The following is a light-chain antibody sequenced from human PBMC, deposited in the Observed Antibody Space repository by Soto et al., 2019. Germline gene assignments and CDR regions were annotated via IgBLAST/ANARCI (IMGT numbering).Light chain of an antibody. V-gene: IGLV1-47*01. CDR2: RNN. J-gene: IGLJ2*01. Sequence: QPVLTQPPSASGTPGQRVNISCSGTSSNIRTNFVYWYLHLPGTAPKVLIYRNNQRPSGVPDRFSGSKSGTSASLAISGLRSEDETHFYCASWDDSLGGIVFGGGTKLTVL. CDR1: SSNIRTNF. CDR3: ASWDDSLGGIV.